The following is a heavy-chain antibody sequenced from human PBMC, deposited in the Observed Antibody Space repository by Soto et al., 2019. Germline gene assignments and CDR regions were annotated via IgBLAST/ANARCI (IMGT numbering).Heavy chain of an antibody. CDR3: ARVRAAAGKGIFDY. Sequence: SETLSLTCTVSGGSISSGGYYWSWIRQHPGKGLEWIGYIYYSGSTYYNPSLKGRVTISVDTSKNQFSLKLSSVTAADTAVYYCARVRAAAGKGIFDYWGQGTLVTVSS. V-gene: IGHV4-31*03. D-gene: IGHD6-13*01. J-gene: IGHJ4*02. CDR1: GGSISSGGYY. CDR2: IYYSGST.